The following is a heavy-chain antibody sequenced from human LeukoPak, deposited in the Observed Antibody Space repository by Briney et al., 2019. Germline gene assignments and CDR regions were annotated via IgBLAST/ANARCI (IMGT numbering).Heavy chain of an antibody. CDR2: IKSKTDGGTT. V-gene: IGHV3-15*01. CDR3: ARARVPDY. Sequence: PGGSLRLSCAASGFTFSNAWMSWVRQAPGKGLEWVGRIKSKTDGGTTDYAAPVKGRFTISRDNAKNSLYLQMNSLRAEDTAVYYCARARVPDYWGQGTLVTVSS. J-gene: IGHJ4*02. CDR1: GFTFSNAW.